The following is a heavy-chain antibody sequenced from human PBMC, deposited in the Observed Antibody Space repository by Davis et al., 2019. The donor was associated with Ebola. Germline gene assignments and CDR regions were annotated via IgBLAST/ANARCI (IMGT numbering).Heavy chain of an antibody. CDR3: AKARSSWTPFDY. Sequence: GESLKISCAASGFSFSSYSMNWVRQAPGKGLEWVSYISSGSHTTYYADSVKGRFTISRDNSKNTLYLQMNSLRVDDTAVYYCAKARSSWTPFDYWGQGTLVTVSS. CDR1: GFSFSSYS. D-gene: IGHD6-13*01. V-gene: IGHV3-48*01. CDR2: ISSGSHTT. J-gene: IGHJ4*02.